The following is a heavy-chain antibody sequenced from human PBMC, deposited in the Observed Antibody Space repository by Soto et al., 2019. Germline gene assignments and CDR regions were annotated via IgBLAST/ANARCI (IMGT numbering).Heavy chain of an antibody. CDR1: GYTFSSYG. V-gene: IGHV1-18*01. D-gene: IGHD3-22*01. Sequence: QVQLVQSGGEVKKPGASVKVSCKASGYTFSSYGINWVRQAPGQGLEWLGWLSPHAGNTKYAQILQGRVSMTTDTSTKTAYMEVRSLRSDDTAVYYCARGGYYDSSGSRNYPYYGMNVWGQGTTVTVSS. CDR3: ARGGYYDSSGSRNYPYYGMNV. CDR2: LSPHAGNT. J-gene: IGHJ6*02.